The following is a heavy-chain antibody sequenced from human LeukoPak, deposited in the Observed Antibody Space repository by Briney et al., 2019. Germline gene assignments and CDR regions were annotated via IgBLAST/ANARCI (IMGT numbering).Heavy chain of an antibody. CDR2: IYSGDLDA. D-gene: IGHD5-24*01. Sequence: GESLKISCKGSGYSFTSYWIGWVRQMPGQGLEWMGSIYSGDLDARYSPSFQGQVTISVDKSINTAYLQWSSLKASDTAVYYCARGGRNGYRVLDQWGQGTLVTVSS. CDR3: ARGGRNGYRVLDQ. J-gene: IGHJ4*02. CDR1: GYSFTSYW. V-gene: IGHV5-51*01.